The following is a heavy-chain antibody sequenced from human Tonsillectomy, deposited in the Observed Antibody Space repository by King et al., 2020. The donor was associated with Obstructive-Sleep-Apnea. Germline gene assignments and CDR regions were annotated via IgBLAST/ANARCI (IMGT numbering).Heavy chain of an antibody. CDR2: MYYSGNT. CDR1: GGSISNYY. J-gene: IGHJ4*02. V-gene: IGHV4-59*08. Sequence: VQLQESGPGLVKPSETLSLTCTVSGGSISNYYWSWIRQPPGKGLEWIGYMYYSGNTNFNPSLKSRVTISADTSKIQFSLRLRYGTAADTAVYYCARHRGVEDYGGYGDYFDYWGQGTLVTVSS. D-gene: IGHD5-12*01. CDR3: ARHRGVEDYGGYGDYFDY.